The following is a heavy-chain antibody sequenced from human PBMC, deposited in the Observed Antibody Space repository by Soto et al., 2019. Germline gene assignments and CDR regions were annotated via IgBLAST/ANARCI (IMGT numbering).Heavy chain of an antibody. CDR3: ARVNIVVVPAAPGAFDN. V-gene: IGHV3-7*01. J-gene: IGHJ4*03. CDR2: IKQDGSEK. D-gene: IGHD2-2*01. Sequence: GGSLRLSCAASGFTFSSYWMSWVRQAPGKGLEWVANIKQDGSEKYYVDSVKGRFTISRYNAKNSLYLQMNSLRAEDAAVYYCARVNIVVVPAAPGAFDNWGQGTLVTVSS. CDR1: GFTFSSYW.